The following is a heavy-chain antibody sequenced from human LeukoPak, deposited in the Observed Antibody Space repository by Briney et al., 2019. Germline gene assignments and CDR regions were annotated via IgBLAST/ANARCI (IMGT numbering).Heavy chain of an antibody. J-gene: IGHJ4*02. Sequence: LSLTCTVSGGSISSYYWSWVRQVPGKGLDWVAVIWYDGSYKYYADSVKGRFTISRDNSKNTLYLQMNSLRAEDTAVYYCAKVVQYTASTGTGLDYWGQGTLVTVSS. CDR2: IWYDGSYK. CDR3: AKVVQYTASTGTGLDY. D-gene: IGHD6-13*01. V-gene: IGHV3-33*06. CDR1: GGSISSYY.